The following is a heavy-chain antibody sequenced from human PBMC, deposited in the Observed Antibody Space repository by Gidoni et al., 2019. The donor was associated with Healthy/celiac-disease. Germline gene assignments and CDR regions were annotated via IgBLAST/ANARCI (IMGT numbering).Heavy chain of an antibody. CDR2: ISAYKGNT. D-gene: IGHD3-3*01. Sequence: QVPLGQSGAEVKKPGASVMFSCKASGYTFTSNGISWVRHAPGQGLEWMGWISAYKGNTNYAKKLQGRVTMTTDTSTSTAYMELRSLRSDDTAVYYCAREPTIFSAPTDAFDIWGQGTMVTVSS. CDR3: AREPTIFSAPTDAFDI. V-gene: IGHV1-18*01. CDR1: GYTFTSNG. J-gene: IGHJ3*02.